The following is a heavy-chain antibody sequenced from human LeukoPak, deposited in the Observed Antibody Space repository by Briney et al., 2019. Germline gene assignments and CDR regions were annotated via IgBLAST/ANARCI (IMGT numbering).Heavy chain of an antibody. J-gene: IGHJ4*02. V-gene: IGHV3-7*01. Sequence: HSGGSLRLSCAASGFTFSSYWMSWVRQAPGKGLEWVANIKQDGSEKYYVDSVKGRFTISRDNAKNSLYLQMNSLRAEDTAVYYCARGSFSDFWSGYSDYWGQGTLVTVSS. CDR3: ARGSFSDFWSGYSDY. CDR1: GFTFSSYW. CDR2: IKQDGSEK. D-gene: IGHD3-3*01.